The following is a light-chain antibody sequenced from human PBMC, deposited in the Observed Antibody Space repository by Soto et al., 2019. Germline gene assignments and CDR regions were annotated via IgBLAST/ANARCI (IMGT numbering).Light chain of an antibody. Sequence: DIVMTQSPATLSFSPGERATISCRASQSVSSYLAWYQQKPGQAPRLLIYDASTRATGIPARFSGSGSGTEFTLTISSLQSADFAVYYCQQYSNWPPGTFGQGTKVDI. CDR1: QSVSSY. J-gene: IGKJ1*01. CDR3: QQYSNWPPGT. V-gene: IGKV3D-15*01. CDR2: DAS.